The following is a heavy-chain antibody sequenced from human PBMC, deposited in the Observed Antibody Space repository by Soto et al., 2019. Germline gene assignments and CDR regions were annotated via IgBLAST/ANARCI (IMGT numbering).Heavy chain of an antibody. Sequence: PSETLSLTCTVSGGSISSISNHYCSWIRLPPGKGLEWIGYISNSGYTSYNPSLKSRVIISVDTSKNQFSLSLTSETAADTAVYYCATQGFGILHGLVDVWGQGTTVTVSS. CDR2: ISNSGYT. J-gene: IGHJ6*02. V-gene: IGHV4-61*05. CDR3: ATQGFGILHGLVDV. D-gene: IGHD3-10*01. CDR1: GGSISSISNHY.